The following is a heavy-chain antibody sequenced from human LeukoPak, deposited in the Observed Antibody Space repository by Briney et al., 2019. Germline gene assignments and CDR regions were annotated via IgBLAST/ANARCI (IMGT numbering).Heavy chain of an antibody. CDR1: GFTFSSYW. CDR3: AELGITMIGGV. CDR2: ISSSGSTI. Sequence: GGSLRLSCAASGFTFSSYWMNWVRQAPGKGLERVSYISSSGSTIYYADSVKGRFTISRDNAKNSLYLQMNSLRAEDTAVYYCAELGITMIGGVWGKGTTVTISS. V-gene: IGHV3-48*04. J-gene: IGHJ6*04. D-gene: IGHD3-10*02.